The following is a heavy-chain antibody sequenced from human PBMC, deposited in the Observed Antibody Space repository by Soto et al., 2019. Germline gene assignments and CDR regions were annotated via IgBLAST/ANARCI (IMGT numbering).Heavy chain of an antibody. CDR3: ARPNYGDSQRASFDI. Sequence: EVQLVESGGGLVQPGGSLRLSCAASGFTFSSYWMHWVRQAPGKGLVWVSRINSDGSITSYADSVKGRFTISRDNAKNTLYLQMNSLRAEDTAVYYCARPNYGDSQRASFDIWGQGTMVTVSS. CDR1: GFTFSSYW. CDR2: INSDGSIT. D-gene: IGHD4-17*01. V-gene: IGHV3-74*01. J-gene: IGHJ3*02.